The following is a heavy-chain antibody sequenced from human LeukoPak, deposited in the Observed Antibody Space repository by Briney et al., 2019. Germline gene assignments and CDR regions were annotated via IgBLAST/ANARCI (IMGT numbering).Heavy chain of an antibody. CDR3: ASTAVGAITADY. CDR2: TSSSGDTT. D-gene: IGHD1-26*01. J-gene: IGHJ4*02. Sequence: GGSLRLSCAASGVSFSTYNMNWVRQAPGKGLEWISYTSSSGDTTYYADSVRGRVTMSRDNAKNSVFLQMNSLRDEDTAVYYCASTAVGAITADYWGQGTLVTVSS. CDR1: GVSFSTYN. V-gene: IGHV3-48*02.